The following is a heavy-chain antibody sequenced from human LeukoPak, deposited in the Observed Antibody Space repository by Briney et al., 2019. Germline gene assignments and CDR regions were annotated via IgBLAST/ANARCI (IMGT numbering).Heavy chain of an antibody. V-gene: IGHV1-69*01. CDR3: AREDRITMIVD. J-gene: IGHJ4*02. Sequence: SVKVSFKASGGTFSSYAISWVRQAPGQGLEWMGGIIPIFGTANYAQKFQGRVAITADESTSTAYMELSSLRSEDTAVYYCAREDRITMIVDWGQGTLVTVSS. CDR1: GGTFSSYA. CDR2: IIPIFGTA. D-gene: IGHD3-22*01.